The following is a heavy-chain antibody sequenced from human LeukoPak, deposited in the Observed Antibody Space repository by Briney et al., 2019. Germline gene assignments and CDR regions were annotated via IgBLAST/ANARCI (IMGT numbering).Heavy chain of an antibody. Sequence: GGSLRLSCAASGFTFRSYSMNWVRQAPGKGLEWVSSISSTSSYIYYADSVKGRFTISRDNAKNSLYLQMNSLRAEDTAVYYCARFGSSTWYKGAFDIWGQGTMVTVAS. CDR2: ISSTSSYI. V-gene: IGHV3-21*01. J-gene: IGHJ3*02. D-gene: IGHD1-1*01. CDR1: GFTFRSYS. CDR3: ARFGSSTWYKGAFDI.